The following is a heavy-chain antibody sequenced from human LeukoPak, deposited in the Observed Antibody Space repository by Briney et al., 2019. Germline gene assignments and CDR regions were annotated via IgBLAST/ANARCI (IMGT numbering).Heavy chain of an antibody. CDR2: IYPGDSDT. D-gene: IGHD3-22*01. V-gene: IGHV5-51*01. J-gene: IGHJ4*02. CDR3: VFLGYYDSSGYNREFDY. Sequence: GESLKISCEASGYSFTTYWIVWVRQMPGKGLEWMGIIYPGDSDTRYSPSFQGQVTISADKSISTAYLQWSSLKASDTAMYYCVFLGYYDSSGYNREFDYWGQGTLVTVSS. CDR1: GYSFTTYW.